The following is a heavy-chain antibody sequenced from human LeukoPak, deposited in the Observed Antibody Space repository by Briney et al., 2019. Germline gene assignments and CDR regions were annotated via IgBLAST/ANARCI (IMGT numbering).Heavy chain of an antibody. J-gene: IGHJ4*02. CDR2: ISSNGGST. CDR3: ARGKPEGGYYFDY. D-gene: IGHD1-14*01. V-gene: IGHV3-64*01. Sequence: GGSLRLSCAASGFTFSSYAMHWVRQAPGKGLEYVSAISSNGGSTYYANSVKGRFTISRDNSKNTLYLQMGSQRAEDMAVYYCARGKPEGGYYFDYWGQGTRVTVSS. CDR1: GFTFSSYA.